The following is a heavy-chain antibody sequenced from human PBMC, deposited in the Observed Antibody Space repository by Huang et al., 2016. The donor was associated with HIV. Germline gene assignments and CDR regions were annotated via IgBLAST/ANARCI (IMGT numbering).Heavy chain of an antibody. D-gene: IGHD3-16*01. Sequence: QITLKESGPTLVKPTQTLTLTCTFFGFSLTPAGIAVGWIRQPPGKALEWLELLYWNDDKRYSPSLKNRLTISKDTSRNHVVLTVTDVDPLDTATYYCARRPLGAGYYFDSWGQGMLVTVTS. J-gene: IGHJ4*02. CDR1: GFSLTPAGIA. CDR2: LYWNDDK. V-gene: IGHV2-5*01. CDR3: ARRPLGAGYYFDS.